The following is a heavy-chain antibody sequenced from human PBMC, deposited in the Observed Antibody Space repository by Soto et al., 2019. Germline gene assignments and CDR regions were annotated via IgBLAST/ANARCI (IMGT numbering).Heavy chain of an antibody. CDR2: MNPNSGNT. CDR3: ARGRHSSSWYFYYYYYMDV. D-gene: IGHD6-13*01. CDR1: GYTFTSYD. J-gene: IGHJ6*03. Sequence: ASVKVSCKASGYTFTSYDINWVRQATGQGLEWMGWMNPNSGNTGYAQKFQGRVTMTRNTSISTAYMELSSLRSEDTAVYYCARGRHSSSWYFYYYYYMDVWGKGTTVTVSS. V-gene: IGHV1-8*01.